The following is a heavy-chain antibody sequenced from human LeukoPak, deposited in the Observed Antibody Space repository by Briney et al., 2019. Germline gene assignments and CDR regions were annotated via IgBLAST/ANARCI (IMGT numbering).Heavy chain of an antibody. Sequence: ASVKVSCKASGYTFTSYAMHWVRQAPGQRLEWMGWINAGNGNTKYSQKFQGRVTITRDTSASTAYMELSSLRSEDTAVYCCARDLRGYSYGYPGYWGQGTLVTVSS. V-gene: IGHV1-3*01. CDR3: ARDLRGYSYGYPGY. CDR2: INAGNGNT. CDR1: GYTFTSYA. J-gene: IGHJ4*02. D-gene: IGHD5-18*01.